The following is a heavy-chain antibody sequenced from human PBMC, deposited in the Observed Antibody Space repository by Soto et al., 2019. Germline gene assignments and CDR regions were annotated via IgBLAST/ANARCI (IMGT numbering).Heavy chain of an antibody. J-gene: IGHJ5*02. CDR3: ARDYSSSSFGLGNNWFDP. V-gene: IGHV4-30-4*01. D-gene: IGHD6-6*01. CDR2: IYYSGST. CDR1: GGSISSGDYY. Sequence: SETLSLTCTVSGGSISSGDYYWSWIRQPPGKGLEWIGYIYYSGSTYYNPSLKSRVTISVDTSKNQFSLKLSSVTAADTAVYYCARDYSSSSFGLGNNWFDPWGQGTLVTVSS.